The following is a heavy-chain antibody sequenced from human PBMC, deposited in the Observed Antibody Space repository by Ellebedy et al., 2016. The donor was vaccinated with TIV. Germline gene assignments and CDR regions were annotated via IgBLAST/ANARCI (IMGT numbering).Heavy chain of an antibody. CDR1: GYTFTSYG. CDR2: ISAYNGNT. D-gene: IGHD3-9*01. J-gene: IGHJ6*02. Sequence: ASVKVSCKASGYTFTSYGISWVRQAPGQGLEWMGWISAYNGNTNYAQKLQGRVTMTTDTSTSTAYMELRSLRSDDTAVYYCGRDDILTGYYGRGYHYYGMDVWGQGTTVTVSS. CDR3: GRDDILTGYYGRGYHYYGMDV. V-gene: IGHV1-18*01.